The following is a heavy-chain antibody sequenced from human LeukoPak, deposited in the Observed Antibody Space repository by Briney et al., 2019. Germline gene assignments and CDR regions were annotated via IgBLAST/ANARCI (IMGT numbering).Heavy chain of an antibody. J-gene: IGHJ4*02. CDR2: IYSGGST. V-gene: IGHV3-66*01. Sequence: GGFLRLSCAASGFTVSSNYMSWVRQAPGKGLEWVSVIYSGGSTYYADSVKGRFTISRDNSKNTLYLQMNSLRAEDTAVYYCARAVIGAPYYDSSGYPYYFDYWGQGTLVTVSS. CDR1: GFTVSSNY. D-gene: IGHD3-22*01. CDR3: ARAVIGAPYYDSSGYPYYFDY.